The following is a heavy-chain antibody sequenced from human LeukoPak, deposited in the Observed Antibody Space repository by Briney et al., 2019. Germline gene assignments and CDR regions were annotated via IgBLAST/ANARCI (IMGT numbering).Heavy chain of an antibody. CDR2: IYHSGST. CDR1: GGSISSGGYY. CDR3: AREGFWSGYNFY. Sequence: PSETLSLTCTVSGGSISSGGYYWSWIRQPPGKGLEWIEYIYHSGSTYYNPSLKSRVTISVDRSKNQFSLKLSSVTAADTAVYYCAREGFWSGYNFYWGQGTLVTVSS. J-gene: IGHJ4*02. D-gene: IGHD3-3*01. V-gene: IGHV4-30-2*01.